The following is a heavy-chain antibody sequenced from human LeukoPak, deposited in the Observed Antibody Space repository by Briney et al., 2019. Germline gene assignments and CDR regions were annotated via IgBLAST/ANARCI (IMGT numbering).Heavy chain of an antibody. CDR1: GGPISSYY. Sequence: SETLSLTCTVSGGPISSYYWSWIRQPAAKGLEWIGRIYTSGSTNYNPSLKSRVIMSVDTSQNQFSLKLSCVNAADTAVYYCATNRDYDILTRQNYYYYGMDVWGQGTTVTVSS. V-gene: IGHV4-4*07. CDR2: IYTSGST. D-gene: IGHD3-9*01. J-gene: IGHJ6*02. CDR3: ATNRDYDILTRQNYYYYGMDV.